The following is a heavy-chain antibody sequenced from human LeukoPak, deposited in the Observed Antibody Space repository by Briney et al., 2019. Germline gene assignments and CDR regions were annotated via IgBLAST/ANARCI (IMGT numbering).Heavy chain of an antibody. CDR1: GGSISSYY. Sequence: SETLSLTCTVSGGSISSYYWSWIRQPPGKGLEWIGYIYYSGSTNYNPSLKSRVTISVDTSKNQFSLKLSSVTAAGTAVYYCARRTYYYDSSGYYYVSDYWGQGTLVTVSS. CDR2: IYYSGST. D-gene: IGHD3-22*01. CDR3: ARRTYYYDSSGYYYVSDY. J-gene: IGHJ4*02. V-gene: IGHV4-59*01.